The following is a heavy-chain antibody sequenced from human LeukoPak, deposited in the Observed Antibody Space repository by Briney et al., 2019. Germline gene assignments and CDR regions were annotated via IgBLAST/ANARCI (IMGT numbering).Heavy chain of an antibody. D-gene: IGHD2-15*01. V-gene: IGHV3-74*01. CDR2: IDGNGRTT. CDR1: GFTFSSEW. CDR3: ARDVPRTPGP. J-gene: IGHJ5*02. Sequence: PGGSLRLSCAASGFTFSSEWMHWVRHAPGRGLVWISHIDGNGRTTNYGDSVRGRFTVSRDNAKNTLYLQMNSLRAEDTAVYYCARDVPRTPGPWGQGTLVTVSS.